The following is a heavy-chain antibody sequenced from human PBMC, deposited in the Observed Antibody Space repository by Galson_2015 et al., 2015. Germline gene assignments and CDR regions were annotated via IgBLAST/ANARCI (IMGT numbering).Heavy chain of an antibody. CDR2: ISSSGGRT. Sequence: SLRLSCAASGFTFSSYAMSWVRQAPGKGPEWVSGISSSGGRTYYQDSVEGRFTISRDRSKNTLFLQMKSLRADDTAVYYCARGRGYYYYMDVWGKGTTVTVSS. CDR3: ARGRGYYYYMDV. V-gene: IGHV3-23*01. CDR1: GFTFSSYA. J-gene: IGHJ6*03.